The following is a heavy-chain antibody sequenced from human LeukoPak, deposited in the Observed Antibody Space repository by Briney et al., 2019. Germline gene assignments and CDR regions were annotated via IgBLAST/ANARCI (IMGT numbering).Heavy chain of an antibody. CDR1: GFTFSDYY. V-gene: IGHV3-11*01. J-gene: IGHJ4*02. CDR2: ISSSGSTV. CDR3: AKIAAAAPSDY. Sequence: GGSLRLSCAASGFTFSDYYMSWIRQAPGKGLEWVSYISSSGSTVYYADSVKGRFTISRDNAKNSLYLQMDSLRVEDTALYYCAKIAAAAPSDYWGQGILVTVS. D-gene: IGHD6-13*01.